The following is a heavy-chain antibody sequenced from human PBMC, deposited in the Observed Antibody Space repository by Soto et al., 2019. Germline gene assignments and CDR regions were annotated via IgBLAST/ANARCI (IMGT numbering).Heavy chain of an antibody. CDR1: GGTFSSYA. V-gene: IGHV1-69*13. J-gene: IGHJ6*02. Sequence: SVKVSCKASGGTFSSYAISWVRQAPGQGLEWMGGIIPIFGTANYAQKFQGRVTITADESTSTAYMELSSLRSEDTAVYYCASSYYYYYGMDVWGQGTTVTVSS. CDR2: IIPIFGTA. CDR3: ASSYYYYYGMDV.